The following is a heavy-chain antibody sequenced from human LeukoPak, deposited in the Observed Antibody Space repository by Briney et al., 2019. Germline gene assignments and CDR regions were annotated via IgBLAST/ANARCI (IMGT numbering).Heavy chain of an antibody. V-gene: IGHV1-69*13. J-gene: IGHJ6*03. CDR2: IIPIFGTA. CDR3: ARGVLRFFPTYYYYYYYMDV. CDR1: GGTFSSYA. Sequence: SVKVSCKASGGTFSSYAISWVRQAPGQGLEWMGGIIPIFGTANYAQKFQGRVTITADESTSTAYMELSSLRSEDTAVYYCARGVLRFFPTYYYYYYYMDVWGKGTAVTVSS. D-gene: IGHD3-3*01.